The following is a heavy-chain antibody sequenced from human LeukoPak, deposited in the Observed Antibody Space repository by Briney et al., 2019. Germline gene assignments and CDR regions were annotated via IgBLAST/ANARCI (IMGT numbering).Heavy chain of an antibody. CDR2: IYPGDSDT. CDR1: GYSFTSYW. CDR3: ARRGGGGSGSYYLYYFDN. D-gene: IGHD3-10*01. J-gene: IGHJ4*02. V-gene: IGHV5-51*01. Sequence: GESLKISCKGSGYSFTSYWIGWVRQMPGKGLEWMGIIYPGDSDTKYSPSFQGQVTISADKSISTAYLQWSSLKALDTAIYYCARRGGGGSGSYYLYYFDNWGQGTLVTVSS.